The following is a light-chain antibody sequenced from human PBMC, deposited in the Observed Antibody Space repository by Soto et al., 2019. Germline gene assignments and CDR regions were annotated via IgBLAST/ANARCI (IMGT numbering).Light chain of an antibody. J-gene: IGKJ5*01. CDR1: QDISNY. CDR3: QQYNSYSIT. Sequence: DIPMTQSPSSLSASVGDRVTITCQASQDISNYLNWYQQKPGKAPKLLIYAASTLQSGVPSRFSGSGSGTDFTLTISSLQPDDFATYYCQQYNSYSITFAQGTRLEI. V-gene: IGKV1-27*01. CDR2: AAS.